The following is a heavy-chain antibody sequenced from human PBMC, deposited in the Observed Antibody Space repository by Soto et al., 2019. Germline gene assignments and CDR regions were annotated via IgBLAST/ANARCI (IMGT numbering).Heavy chain of an antibody. V-gene: IGHV1-69*01. CDR3: ERDVNTLWEGSYFDY. Sequence: QVQLVQSGAEVKKPGSSVKVSCKASGVTFSTYAISWVRQAPGQGLEWMGGIIPIFGATNYAQKFQGRVMITADESTSTAYMELSSLRSEDTAVYYCERDVNTLWEGSYFDYWGQGTLVTVSS. D-gene: IGHD1-26*01. J-gene: IGHJ4*02. CDR1: GVTFSTYA. CDR2: IIPIFGAT.